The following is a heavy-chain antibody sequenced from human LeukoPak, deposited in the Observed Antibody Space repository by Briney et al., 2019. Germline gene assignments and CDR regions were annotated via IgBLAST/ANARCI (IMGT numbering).Heavy chain of an antibody. Sequence: PSETLSLTCAVYGGSFSDYYWSWIRQPPGKGLEWIGYIYYSGSTNYNPSLKSRVTISIDTSKNQFSLKLSSVTAADTAVYFCARTAYDSNGNFFDYWGQGTLVTVSS. D-gene: IGHD3-22*01. CDR1: GGSFSDYY. CDR2: IYYSGST. CDR3: ARTAYDSNGNFFDY. J-gene: IGHJ4*02. V-gene: IGHV4-59*01.